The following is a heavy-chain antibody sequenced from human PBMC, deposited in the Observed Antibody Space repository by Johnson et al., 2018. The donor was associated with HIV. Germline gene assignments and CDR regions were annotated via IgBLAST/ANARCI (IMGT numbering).Heavy chain of an antibody. D-gene: IGHD6-13*01. V-gene: IGHV3-30-3*01. Sequence: QVQLVESGRVVAQPGGSLRLSCAPSGFTFAEFTMHWVRQAPGKGLEWVAVISYDGSDKYYADSVKGRFTISRDNSKNSLYLQMSSLRAEDTAIYYCARPNRPQYRSTFDIWGQGTKVTVSS. J-gene: IGHJ3*02. CDR2: ISYDGSDK. CDR3: ARPNRPQYRSTFDI. CDR1: GFTFAEFT.